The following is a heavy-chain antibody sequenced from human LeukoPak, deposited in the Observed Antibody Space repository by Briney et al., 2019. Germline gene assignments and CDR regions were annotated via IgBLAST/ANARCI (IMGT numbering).Heavy chain of an antibody. D-gene: IGHD3-22*01. Sequence: ASVKVSCKASGYTFTSYGISWVRQAPGQGLEWMGWISAYNGNTNYAQKLQGRVTMTTDTSTSTAYMALRSLRSDDTAVYYCARVFYYYDSSGYYYGNWFDPWGQGTLVTVSS. J-gene: IGHJ5*02. CDR3: ARVFYYYDSSGYYYGNWFDP. CDR2: ISAYNGNT. V-gene: IGHV1-18*01. CDR1: GYTFTSYG.